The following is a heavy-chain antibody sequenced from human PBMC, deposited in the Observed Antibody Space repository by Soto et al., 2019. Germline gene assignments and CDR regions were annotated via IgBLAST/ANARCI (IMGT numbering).Heavy chain of an antibody. V-gene: IGHV4-34*01. CDR1: GGSFSGYY. CDR3: ARGDFGTYGDHDY. CDR2: INHGGST. D-gene: IGHD4-17*01. Sequence: SETLSLTCAVYGGSFSGYYWSWIRQPPGKGLEWIGEINHGGSTNYNPSLKSRVTISVDTSKNQFSLKLSSVTAADTAVYYCARGDFGTYGDHDYWGQGTLVTVSS. J-gene: IGHJ4*02.